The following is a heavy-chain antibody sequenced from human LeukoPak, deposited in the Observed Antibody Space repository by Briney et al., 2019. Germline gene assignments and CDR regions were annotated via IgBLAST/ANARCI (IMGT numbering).Heavy chain of an antibody. Sequence: PSETLSLTCTVSGGSISSGDYYWSWIRQPPGKGLEWIGYIYYSGSTYYNPSLKSRVTISVYTSKNQFSLKLSSVTAADTAVYYCARDNIVVVPAAIIGSWFDPWGQGTLVTVSS. V-gene: IGHV4-30-4*01. CDR1: GGSISSGDYY. J-gene: IGHJ5*02. CDR2: IYYSGST. CDR3: ARDNIVVVPAAIIGSWFDP. D-gene: IGHD2-2*02.